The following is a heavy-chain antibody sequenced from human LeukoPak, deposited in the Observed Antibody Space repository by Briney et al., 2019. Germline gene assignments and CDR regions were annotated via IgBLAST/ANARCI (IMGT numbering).Heavy chain of an antibody. V-gene: IGHV1-69*06. CDR3: ARSVAVAGTIYYYYMDV. D-gene: IGHD6-19*01. CDR2: IIPIFGTA. CDR1: GGTFSSYA. J-gene: IGHJ6*03. Sequence: SVKVSCKASGGTFSSYAISWVRQAPGQGLEWMGGIIPIFGTANYAQKFQGRVTITADKSTSTAYMELSSLRSEDTAVYYCARSVAVAGTIYYYYMDVWGKGTTVTVSS.